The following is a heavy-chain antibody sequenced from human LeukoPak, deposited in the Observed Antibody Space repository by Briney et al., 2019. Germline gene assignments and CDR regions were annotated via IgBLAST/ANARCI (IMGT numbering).Heavy chain of an antibody. D-gene: IGHD1-20*01. V-gene: IGHV3-9*01. CDR2: ISWNSGSI. J-gene: IGHJ4*02. Sequence: PGRSLRLSCAASGFTFDDYAMHWVRQAPGKGLEWVSGISWNSGSIGYVDSVKGRFTISRDNAKNSLYLQMNSLRAEDTALYYCAKGNYNWNDGYFDYWGQGTLVTVSS. CDR1: GFTFDDYA. CDR3: AKGNYNWNDGYFDY.